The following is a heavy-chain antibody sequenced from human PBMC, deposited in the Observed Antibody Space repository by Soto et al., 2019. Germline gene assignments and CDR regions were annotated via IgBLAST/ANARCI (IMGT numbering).Heavy chain of an antibody. V-gene: IGHV3-7*03. D-gene: IGHD1-1*01. J-gene: IGHJ5*02. CDR2: MNQDGNRK. CDR1: GFSFSNYW. CDR3: ASGSSVEPP. Sequence: EGQLVESGGALVQPGGSLTLSCAASGFSFSNYWMSWVRQAPGKGLEWVANMNQDGNRKNYVDSVRGRFTISRDNAKKTLYLQMNSLRVEDTAFYYCASGSSVEPPWGQGTLVTVSS.